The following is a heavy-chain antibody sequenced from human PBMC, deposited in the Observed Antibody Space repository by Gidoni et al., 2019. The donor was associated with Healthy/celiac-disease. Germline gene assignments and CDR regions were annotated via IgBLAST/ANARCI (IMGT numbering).Heavy chain of an antibody. V-gene: IGHV4-39*07. CDR2: INYSGST. Sequence: QLQLQESGPGLVKPSETLSLTCTVSGGSISSSSYYWGWIRQPPGKGLEWIGGINYSGSTSSTPSLKGRVPISEDTSRTHFPLKLGFGPAPDTAVYSGAGVNPPQSDFWSGYYGWGWSDPWAREPWSPSPQ. J-gene: IGHJ5*02. D-gene: IGHD3-3*01. CDR1: GGSISSSSYY. CDR3: AGVNPPQSDFWSGYYGWGWSDP.